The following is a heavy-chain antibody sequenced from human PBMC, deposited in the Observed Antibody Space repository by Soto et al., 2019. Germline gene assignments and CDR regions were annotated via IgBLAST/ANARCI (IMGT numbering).Heavy chain of an antibody. Sequence: PGGSLRLSCAASGFTFSSYSMNWVRQAPGKGLEWVSSISSSSYIYYADSVKGRFTISRDNAKNSLYLQMNSLRAEDTAVYYCARVEDYYGSGSSFDYWGQGTLVTVSS. V-gene: IGHV3-21*01. CDR2: ISSSSYI. J-gene: IGHJ4*02. CDR1: GFTFSSYS. D-gene: IGHD3-10*01. CDR3: ARVEDYYGSGSSFDY.